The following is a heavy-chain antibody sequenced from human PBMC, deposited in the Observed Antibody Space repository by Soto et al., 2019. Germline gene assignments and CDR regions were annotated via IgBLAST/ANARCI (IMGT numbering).Heavy chain of an antibody. V-gene: IGHV3-30*18. J-gene: IGHJ4*02. CDR1: GFTFSSYG. Sequence: PGGSLRLSCAASGFTFSSYGMHWVRQAPGKGLEWVAVISYDGSNKYCADSVKGRFTISRDNSKNTLYLQMNSLRAEDTAVYYCAKEYDFWSGSDYWGQGTLVTVSS. CDR3: AKEYDFWSGSDY. D-gene: IGHD3-3*01. CDR2: ISYDGSNK.